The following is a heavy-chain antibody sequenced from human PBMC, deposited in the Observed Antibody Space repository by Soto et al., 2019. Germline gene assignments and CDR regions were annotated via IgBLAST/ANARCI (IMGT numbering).Heavy chain of an antibody. J-gene: IGHJ6*02. CDR2: IESGGST. Sequence: SGGSLRLSCNASGFTVSSTYMSWVRQAPGMGLAWVAVIESGGSTHYADSVKGRFTISRDIPKNMIYLQLHSLRAEDTAVYYCAKDLGPLRLLNYYFYGLGVWGQGTTVTVSS. CDR1: GFTVSSTY. V-gene: IGHV3-53*01. CDR3: AKDLGPLRLLNYYFYGLGV. D-gene: IGHD2-15*01.